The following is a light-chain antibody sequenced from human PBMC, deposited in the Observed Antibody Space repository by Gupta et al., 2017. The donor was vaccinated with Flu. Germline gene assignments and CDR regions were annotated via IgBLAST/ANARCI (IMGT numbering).Light chain of an antibody. CDR3: GTWDSSLGAAV. J-gene: IGLJ3*02. CDR2: DHN. CDR1: SSNIGDNY. V-gene: IGLV1-51*01. Sequence: QSVLTQPPSVSAAAGQKVTISCSGSSSNIGDNYVSWYQQLPGTTPKLLIYDHNKEASGITDRFSGSKSGTSATLGITGLQTGDEADYYCGTWDSSLGAAVFGGGTKLTVL.